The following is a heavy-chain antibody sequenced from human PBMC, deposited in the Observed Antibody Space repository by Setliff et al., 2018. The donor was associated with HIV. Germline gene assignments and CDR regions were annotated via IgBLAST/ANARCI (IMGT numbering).Heavy chain of an antibody. J-gene: IGHJ6*03. Sequence: GSLRLSCTASGFSFSAYYMGWVRQSPGKGLEWIAYISSPSTMFYADYVRGRFTISRDNAKNSLYLQMDRLRVEDTAIYYCARDRGDYPPYNYYFYMDVWGKGTTVTVSS. D-gene: IGHD4-17*01. V-gene: IGHV3-11*01. CDR2: ISSPSTM. CDR3: ARDRGDYPPYNYYFYMDV. CDR1: GFSFSAYY.